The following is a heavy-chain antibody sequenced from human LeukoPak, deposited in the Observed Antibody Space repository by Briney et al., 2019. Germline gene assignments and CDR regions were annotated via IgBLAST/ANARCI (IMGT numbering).Heavy chain of an antibody. D-gene: IGHD6-6*01. V-gene: IGHV3-23*01. CDR2: ISGSGGST. CDR3: AKEGSIAASPWEYDY. CDR1: GFTFSSYG. J-gene: IGHJ4*02. Sequence: PGGSLRLSCAASGFTFSSYGMSWGRQAPGKGMEWVSAISGSGGSTYYADSVKGRFTISRDNSKNTLYLQMNSLRAEDTAVYYCAKEGSIAASPWEYDYWGQGTLVTVSS.